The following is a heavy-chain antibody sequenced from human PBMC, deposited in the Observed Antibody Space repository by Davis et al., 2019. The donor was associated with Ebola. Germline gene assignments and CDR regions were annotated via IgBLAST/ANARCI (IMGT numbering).Heavy chain of an antibody. Sequence: GESLKISCAASGFTFTNAWMSWVRQAPGKGLEWVGRIKSKNDGGTTDYAAPVKGRFTLSRDDSKNMLYLQMNSLKTEDTAVYYCTGPYCSATRCYLRPGFTWGQGTLVTVSP. CDR1: GFTFTNAW. D-gene: IGHD2-2*01. J-gene: IGHJ5*02. V-gene: IGHV3-15*01. CDR2: IKSKNDGGTT. CDR3: TGPYCSATRCYLRPGFT.